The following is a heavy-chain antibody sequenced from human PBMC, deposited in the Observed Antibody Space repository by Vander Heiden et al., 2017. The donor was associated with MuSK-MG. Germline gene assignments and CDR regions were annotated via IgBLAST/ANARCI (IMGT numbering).Heavy chain of an antibody. CDR1: GYTFTSYG. D-gene: IGHD3-9*01. V-gene: IGHV1-18*04. Sequence: QVQLVQSGAEVKKPGASVKVSCKASGYTFTSYGISWVRQAPGQGLEWMGWISAYNGNTNYAQKLQGRVTMTTDTSTSTAYMGLRSLRSDDTAVYYCARKYYDILTGPSGMDVWGQGTTVTVSS. CDR3: ARKYYDILTGPSGMDV. CDR2: ISAYNGNT. J-gene: IGHJ6*02.